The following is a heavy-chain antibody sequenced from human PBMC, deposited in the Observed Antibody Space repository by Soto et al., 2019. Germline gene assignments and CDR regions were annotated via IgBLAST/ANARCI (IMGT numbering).Heavy chain of an antibody. CDR3: ARDNDILTGYYNEDY. CDR2: ISAYNGNT. V-gene: IGHV1-18*01. CDR1: GYTFTSYG. J-gene: IGHJ4*02. Sequence: ASVKVSCKASGYTFTSYGISWVRQAPGQGLEWMGWISAYNGNTNYAQKLQGRGTMTTDTSTSTAYMELRSLRSDDTAVYYCARDNDILTGYYNEDYWGQGTLVTVSS. D-gene: IGHD3-9*01.